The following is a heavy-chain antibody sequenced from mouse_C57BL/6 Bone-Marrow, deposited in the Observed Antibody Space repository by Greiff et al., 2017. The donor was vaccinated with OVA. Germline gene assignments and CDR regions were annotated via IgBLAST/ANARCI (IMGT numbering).Heavy chain of an antibody. CDR1: GYTFTDYY. D-gene: IGHD1-1*02. J-gene: IGHJ1*03. Sequence: QVQLQQSGAELVRPGASVKLSCKASGYTFTDYYINWVKQRPGQGLEWIARIYPGSGNTYYNEKFKGKATLTAENSSSTAYMQLSSLTSEDSAVYFCARSGLWSYWYFDVWGTGTTVTVSS. V-gene: IGHV1-76*01. CDR2: IYPGSGNT. CDR3: ARSGLWSYWYFDV.